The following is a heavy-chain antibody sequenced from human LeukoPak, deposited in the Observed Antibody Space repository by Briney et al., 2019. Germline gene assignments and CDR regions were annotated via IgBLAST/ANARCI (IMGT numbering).Heavy chain of an antibody. D-gene: IGHD1-26*01. J-gene: IGHJ4*02. Sequence: GGSLRLSCAASGFTFSDYYMSWIRQAPGKGLEWVSYISSSSSYTNYADSVKGRFTISRDNAKNSLYLQMNSLRAEDTAAYYCAKDRENAAPNDFDYWGQGTLVTVSS. CDR1: GFTFSDYY. CDR2: ISSSSSYT. CDR3: AKDRENAAPNDFDY. V-gene: IGHV3-11*05.